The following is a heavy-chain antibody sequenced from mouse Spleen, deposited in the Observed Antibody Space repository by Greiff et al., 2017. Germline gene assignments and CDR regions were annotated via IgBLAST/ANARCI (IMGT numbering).Heavy chain of an antibody. D-gene: IGHD2-4*01. CDR1: GYSITSGYY. V-gene: IGHV3-6*02. CDR2: ISYDGSN. CDR3: ARDDYDDWFAY. J-gene: IGHJ3*01. Sequence: EVQRVESGPGLVKPSQSLSLTCSVTGYSITSGYYWNWIRQFPGNKLEWMGYISYDGSNNYNPSLKNRISITRDTSKNQFFLKLNSVTTEDTATYYCARDDYDDWFAYWGQGTLVTVSA.